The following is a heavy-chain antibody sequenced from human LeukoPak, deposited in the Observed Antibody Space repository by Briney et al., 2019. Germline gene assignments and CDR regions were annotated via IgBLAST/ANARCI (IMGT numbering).Heavy chain of an antibody. V-gene: IGHV1-18*01. Sequence: ASVKVSCKASGYTFTSYGISWVRQAPGQGLEWMGWISAYNGNTNYAQKLQGRVTMTTDTSTSTAYMELRSLRSDDTAVYYCARDYRQYYDILTDDAFDIWGQETMVTVSS. J-gene: IGHJ3*02. CDR3: ARDYRQYYDILTDDAFDI. CDR2: ISAYNGNT. D-gene: IGHD3-9*01. CDR1: GYTFTSYG.